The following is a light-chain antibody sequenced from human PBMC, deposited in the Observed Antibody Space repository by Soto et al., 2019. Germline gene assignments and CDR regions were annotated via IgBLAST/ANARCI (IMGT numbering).Light chain of an antibody. CDR3: QQYGTSPIT. J-gene: IGKJ5*01. Sequence: EIVLTQSPGTLSLSPGERATLSCRASQSISSTYLAWYQQKPGQAPRLLFYGTSSRATGLPDRFSGSGSGTDFTLTISRLDPEDFAVYYCQQYGTSPITFGQGTRLEIK. CDR2: GTS. CDR1: QSISSTY. V-gene: IGKV3-20*01.